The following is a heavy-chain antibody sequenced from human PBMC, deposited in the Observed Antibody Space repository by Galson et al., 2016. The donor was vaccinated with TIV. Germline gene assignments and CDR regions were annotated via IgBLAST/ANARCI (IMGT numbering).Heavy chain of an antibody. V-gene: IGHV1-8*02. CDR2: MNASTENR. J-gene: IGHJ5*01. CDR3: ARAGGSIRRFGCSGEACQPFDF. D-gene: IGHD2-15*01. CDR1: GFSFSNYD. Sequence: SVKVSCKASGFSFSNYDINWVRQATGQGLEWVGWMNASTENRTIAQKFQGRVTMTRDTSTATAYLELSGLTSEDTAIYLCARAGGSIRRFGCSGEACQPFDFWGPGTLVTVSS.